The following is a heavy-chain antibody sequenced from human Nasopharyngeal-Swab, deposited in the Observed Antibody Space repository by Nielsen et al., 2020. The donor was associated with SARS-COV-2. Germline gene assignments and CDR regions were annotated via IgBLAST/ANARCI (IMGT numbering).Heavy chain of an antibody. J-gene: IGHJ6*03. D-gene: IGHD3-9*01. CDR2: INHSGST. CDR3: ARVTGYYYYYMDV. V-gene: IGHV4-34*01. Sequence: PGKGLEWIGEINHSGSTNYNPSLKSRVTISIDTSKNQLSLKLRSVTAADTAVYYCARVTGYYYYYMDVWGKGTTVTVSS.